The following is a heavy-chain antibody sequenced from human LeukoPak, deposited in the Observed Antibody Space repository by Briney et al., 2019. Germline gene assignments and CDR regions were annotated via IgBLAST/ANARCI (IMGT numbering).Heavy chain of an antibody. J-gene: IGHJ4*02. D-gene: IGHD4-11*01. CDR1: GYNFTFYW. CDR2: IYPGDSDT. V-gene: IGHV5-51*01. CDR3: ARPPYMGLHPFDY. Sequence: GESLKISCKGSGYNFTFYWIGWVRQMPGKGLEWMGIIYPGDSDTRYSPSFQGQVTISADKSINTAYLQWSSLKASDTAMYYCARPPYMGLHPFDYWGQGTLVTVSS.